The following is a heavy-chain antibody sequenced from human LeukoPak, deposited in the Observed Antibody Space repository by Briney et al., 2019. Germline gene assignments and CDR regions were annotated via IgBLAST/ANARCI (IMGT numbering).Heavy chain of an antibody. J-gene: IGHJ4*02. D-gene: IGHD1-20*01. CDR1: GYSISSGYY. CDR2: IYHSGST. CDR3: AGGLYNWNFDY. Sequence: SETLSLTCTVSGYSISSGYYWGWIRQPPGKGLEWIGSIYHSGSTYYNPSLKSRVTISVDTSKNQFSLKLSSVTAADTAVYYCAGGLYNWNFDYWGQGTLVTVSS. V-gene: IGHV4-38-2*02.